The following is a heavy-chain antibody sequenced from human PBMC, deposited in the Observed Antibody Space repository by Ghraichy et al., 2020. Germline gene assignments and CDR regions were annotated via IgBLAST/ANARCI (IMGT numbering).Heavy chain of an antibody. D-gene: IGHD4-11*01. CDR2: IFWDDGE. CDR1: GFSLKTNGVG. J-gene: IGHJ4*02. Sequence: SGPTLVKPTQTLTLTCTFSGFSLKTNGVGVGWVRQPPGKALEWLAVIFWDDGEHYSPTLRARLTITKDTSKNQVDLTMTNMDPVDTATYYCVYRDLTITFIHYWGQGTLVTVSS. V-gene: IGHV2-5*02. CDR3: VYRDLTITFIHY.